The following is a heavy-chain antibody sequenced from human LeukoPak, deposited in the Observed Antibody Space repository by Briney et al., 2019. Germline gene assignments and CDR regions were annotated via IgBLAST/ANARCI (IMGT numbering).Heavy chain of an antibody. CDR3: ARVYGSGSNYYYYYYMDV. V-gene: IGHV1-2*02. D-gene: IGHD3-10*01. Sequence: ASVKLSCNASGYTFTGYYMHWVRQAPGQGLEWMGWINPNSGGTNYAQKFQGRVTMTRDTSISTAYMELSRLTSDDTAVYYCARVYGSGSNYYYYYYMDVWGKGTTVTVSS. CDR1: GYTFTGYY. J-gene: IGHJ6*03. CDR2: INPNSGGT.